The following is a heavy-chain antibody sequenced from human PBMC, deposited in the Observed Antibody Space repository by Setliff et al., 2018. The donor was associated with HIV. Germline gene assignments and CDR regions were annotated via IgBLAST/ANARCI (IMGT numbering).Heavy chain of an antibody. V-gene: IGHV3-11*04. J-gene: IGHJ6*03. CDR2: ISESGSTQ. CDR1: GFPFSDYY. CDR3: ARTLGVATDGNYGQVIYYPYMDV. Sequence: GGSLRLSCAASGFPFSDYYMSWIRQSPGRGLEWVSYISESGSTQSYADSVKGRFTISRDNAKNSVFLQMDNLGAEDTGLYYCARTLGVATDGNYGQVIYYPYMDVWGKGTTVTVSS. D-gene: IGHD4-17*01.